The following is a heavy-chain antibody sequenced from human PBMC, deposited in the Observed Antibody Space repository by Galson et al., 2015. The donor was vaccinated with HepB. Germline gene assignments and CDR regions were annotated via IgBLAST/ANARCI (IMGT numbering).Heavy chain of an antibody. Sequence: SVKVSCKASGGTFSSYAIGWVRQAPGQGLEWMGGIIPIFGTANYAQKFQGRVTITADESTSTAYMELSSLRSEDTAVYYCARARRITMKGAFDIWGQGTMVTVSS. V-gene: IGHV1-69*13. CDR2: IIPIFGTA. CDR1: GGTFSSYA. D-gene: IGHD3-22*01. CDR3: ARARRITMKGAFDI. J-gene: IGHJ3*02.